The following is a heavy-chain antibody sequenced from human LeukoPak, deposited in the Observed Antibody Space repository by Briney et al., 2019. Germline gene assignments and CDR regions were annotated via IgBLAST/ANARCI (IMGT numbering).Heavy chain of an antibody. CDR1: GGSISSSSYY. CDR3: AKENSFKINLGGFMRYGMDV. J-gene: IGHJ6*02. D-gene: IGHD3-16*01. CDR2: IYYSGST. Sequence: PSETLSLTCTVSGGSISSSSYYWGWIRQPPGKGLEWIGSIYYSGSTNYNPSLKSRVTISVDTSKNQFSLKLSSLTAADTAVYYCAKENSFKINLGGFMRYGMDVWGQGTTVTVSS. V-gene: IGHV4-39*07.